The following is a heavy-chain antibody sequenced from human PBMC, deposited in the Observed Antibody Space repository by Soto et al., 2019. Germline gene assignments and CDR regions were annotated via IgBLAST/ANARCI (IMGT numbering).Heavy chain of an antibody. CDR2: ISYDGSTK. Sequence: GGSLRLSCAASGFTFTTYAMTWVRQAPGKGLEWVAVISYDGSTKYYEDSVKGRFTISRDNSKNTLYLQMNSLRAEDTAVYYCARPRDLYFDYWGQGTLVTVSS. J-gene: IGHJ4*02. V-gene: IGHV3-30-3*01. CDR3: ARPRDLYFDY. CDR1: GFTFTTYA.